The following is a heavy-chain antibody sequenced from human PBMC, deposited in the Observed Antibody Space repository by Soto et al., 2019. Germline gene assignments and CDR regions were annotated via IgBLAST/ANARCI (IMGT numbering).Heavy chain of an antibody. V-gene: IGHV1-69*01. Sequence: QVQLVQSGAEVKKPGSSVKVSCKASGGTFSSYAISWVRQAPGQGLEWMGGIIPIFGTANYAQKFQGRVTITADESTGTAYMELSSLRSEDTAVYYCARAAKIFGCSSTSCFNWFDPWGQGTLVTVSS. CDR3: ARAAKIFGCSSTSCFNWFDP. D-gene: IGHD2-2*01. CDR2: IIPIFGTA. J-gene: IGHJ5*02. CDR1: GGTFSSYA.